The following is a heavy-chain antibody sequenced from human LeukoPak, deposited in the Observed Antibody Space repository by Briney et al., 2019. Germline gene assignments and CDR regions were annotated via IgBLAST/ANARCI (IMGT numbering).Heavy chain of an antibody. CDR1: GFPFSGYS. J-gene: IGHJ4*02. CDR2: MSILSGIT. V-gene: IGHV3-21*01. D-gene: IGHD6-6*01. CDR3: VREFEYSTSGAGY. Sequence: GGSLRLSCAGSGFPFSGYSMNWVRQTPGKGLEWVSSMSILSGITYYAESVKGRFTVSRDNAKNLLHLQMNSLRVEDTVIYYCVREFEYSTSGAGYWGQGTLVTVSS.